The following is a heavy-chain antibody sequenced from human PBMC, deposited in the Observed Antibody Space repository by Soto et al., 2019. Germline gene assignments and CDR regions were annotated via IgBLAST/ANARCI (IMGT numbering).Heavy chain of an antibody. CDR3: ARDRLTTAFDY. Sequence: PGVPLRLSCAAAGFTFSSYSMNWVRQAPGKGLEWVSYISSSSNTIYYADSVKGRFTISRDNAKNTLYLQMNSLRAEDTAVYYCARDRLTTAFDYWGQGTLVTVS. D-gene: IGHD4-17*01. CDR1: GFTFSSYS. CDR2: ISSSSNTI. V-gene: IGHV3-48*01. J-gene: IGHJ4*02.